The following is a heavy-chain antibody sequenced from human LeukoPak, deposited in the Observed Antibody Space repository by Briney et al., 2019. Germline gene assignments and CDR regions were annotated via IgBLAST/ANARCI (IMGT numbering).Heavy chain of an antibody. D-gene: IGHD2-15*01. CDR3: ARLNVVVVAATIVSWFDP. J-gene: IGHJ5*02. V-gene: IGHV4-59*08. CDR1: GGSISSYY. CDR2: IYYSGST. Sequence: SETLSLTCTVSGGSISSYYRSWIRQPPGQGLDWIGYIYYSGSTNYNPSLKSRVTISVDTSKNQFSLKLSSVTAADTAVYYCARLNVVVVAATIVSWFDPWGQGTLVTVSS.